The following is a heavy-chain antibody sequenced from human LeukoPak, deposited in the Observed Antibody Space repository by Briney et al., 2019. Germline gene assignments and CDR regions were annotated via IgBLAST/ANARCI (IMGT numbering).Heavy chain of an antibody. J-gene: IGHJ4*02. CDR1: GFTFSSYW. Sequence: PGGSLRLSCAASGFTFSSYWMNWVRQAPGKGLEWVSYISSSSSTIYYADSVKGRFTISRDNAKNSLYLQMNSLRAEDTAVYYCARDRAIRSFYFDYWGQGTLVTVSS. D-gene: IGHD3-3*01. CDR3: ARDRAIRSFYFDY. CDR2: ISSSSSTI. V-gene: IGHV3-48*01.